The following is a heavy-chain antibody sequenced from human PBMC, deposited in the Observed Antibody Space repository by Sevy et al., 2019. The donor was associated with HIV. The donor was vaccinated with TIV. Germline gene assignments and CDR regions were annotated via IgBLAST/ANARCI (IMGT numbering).Heavy chain of an antibody. CDR3: ATDGLRYYSGASLYQEDWFDP. D-gene: IGHD2-15*01. Sequence: ASVKVSCKVSEYTLTQLSMHWVRQAPGKGLEWMGHFDPEDGETIYGKKFQGRVTMTEDTSANTAYMQLNSLTSEDTAVYYSATDGLRYYSGASLYQEDWFDPWGQGTLVTVSS. CDR1: EYTLTQLS. CDR2: FDPEDGET. V-gene: IGHV1-24*01. J-gene: IGHJ5*02.